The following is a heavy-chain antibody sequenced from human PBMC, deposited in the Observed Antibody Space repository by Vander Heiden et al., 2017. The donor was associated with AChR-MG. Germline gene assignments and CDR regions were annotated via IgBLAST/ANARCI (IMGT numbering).Heavy chain of an antibody. CDR1: GFNLSSNY. CDR2: IYSGGST. CDR3: AREADMADAFDI. J-gene: IGHJ3*02. V-gene: IGHV3-53*01. Sequence: EVQLVASGGGSIQPGGSLRLSCAAYGFNLSSNYMGWVDQAPGKGREWVSVIYSGGSTYYADSVKGRFTISRDNSKNTLYLQMNSLRAEDTAVYYCAREADMADAFDIWGQGTMVTVSS.